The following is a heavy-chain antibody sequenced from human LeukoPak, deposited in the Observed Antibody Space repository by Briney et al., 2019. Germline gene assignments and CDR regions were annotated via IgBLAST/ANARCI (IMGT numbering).Heavy chain of an antibody. CDR3: AREQDYGDSFDY. CDR1: GFIFSSYS. CDR2: ITGSGGNT. D-gene: IGHD4-17*01. J-gene: IGHJ4*02. Sequence: GGTLRLSCAASGFIFSSYSMSWVRQAPGMGLEWVSVITGSGGNTYYADSVKGRFTISRDNSKNTLYLQMNSLRAEDTAVYYCAREQDYGDSFDYWGQGTLVTVSS. V-gene: IGHV3-23*01.